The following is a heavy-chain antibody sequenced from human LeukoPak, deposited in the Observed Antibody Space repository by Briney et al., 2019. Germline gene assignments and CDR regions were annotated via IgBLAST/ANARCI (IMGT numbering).Heavy chain of an antibody. D-gene: IGHD6-19*01. CDR1: GGSISGSNW. V-gene: IGHV4-4*02. CDR3: ARGPPRYSSGWLSPLA. CDR2: IYHSGST. J-gene: IGHJ4*02. Sequence: PSGTLSLTRAVSGGSISGSNWWSWVRQPPGKGLEWIGEIYHSGSTNYNPSLKSRVTISVDKSKNQFSLKLSSVTAADTAVYYCARGPPRYSSGWLSPLAWGQGTLVTFSS.